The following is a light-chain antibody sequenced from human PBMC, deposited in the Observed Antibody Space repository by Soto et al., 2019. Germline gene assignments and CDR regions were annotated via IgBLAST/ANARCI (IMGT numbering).Light chain of an antibody. CDR2: WAS. CDR1: QGVLYSSNNKNY. V-gene: IGKV4-1*01. Sequence: DILTTQSTDSLAVSLGERATINCKSSQGVLYSSNNKNYLAWYQQKPGQPPKLLIYWASTRESGVPDRFGGSGSGTDFTLTISSLQAEDVAVYYCQQYYSSPLTFGGGTKVDIK. J-gene: IGKJ4*01. CDR3: QQYYSSPLT.